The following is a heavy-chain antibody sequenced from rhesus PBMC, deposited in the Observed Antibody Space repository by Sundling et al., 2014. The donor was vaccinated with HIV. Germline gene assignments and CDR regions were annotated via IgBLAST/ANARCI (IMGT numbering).Heavy chain of an antibody. J-gene: IGHJ5-1*01. CDR3: ARSNPLYLDFDV. V-gene: IGHV4-165*01. CDR1: GDSVTSNY. Sequence: QLQLQESGPGLVKPSETLSLTCTVSGDSVTSNYWNWVRQSPGKGLEWVGYIGGSSGTTYYNPSLKSRVTISTDTSKNQFSLKLSSVTAADTALYYCARSNPLYLDFDVWGPGVLVTVSS. CDR2: IGGSSGTT. D-gene: IGHD3-3*01.